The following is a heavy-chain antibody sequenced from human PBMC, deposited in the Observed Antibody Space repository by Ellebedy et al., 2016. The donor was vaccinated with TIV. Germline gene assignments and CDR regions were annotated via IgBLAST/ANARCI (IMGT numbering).Heavy chain of an antibody. Sequence: PGGSLRLSCAASGFTFSSYSMNWVRQAPGKGLEWVSSISSSSSYIYYADSVKGRFTISRDNAKNSLYLQMNSLRAEDTAVYYCARVLTVRKRGGDYWGQGTLVTVSS. J-gene: IGHJ4*02. V-gene: IGHV3-21*01. CDR2: ISSSSSYI. D-gene: IGHD4-17*01. CDR1: GFTFSSYS. CDR3: ARVLTVRKRGGDY.